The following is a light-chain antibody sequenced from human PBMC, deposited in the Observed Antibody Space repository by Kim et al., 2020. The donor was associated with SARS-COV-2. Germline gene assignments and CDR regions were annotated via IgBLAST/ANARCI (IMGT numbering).Light chain of an antibody. CDR1: RNTVGYYTY. J-gene: IGLJ1*01. CDR2: DVD. Sequence: GQSITIAFTATRNTVGYYTYGSCDQKRPGEVPKLMIYDVDLLRSGVSNRCSGAVAGNTASLTTSGLQAEDVVDYYCSSYTTSGTLVFGSGTKVTVL. CDR3: SSYTTSGTLV. V-gene: IGLV2-14*03.